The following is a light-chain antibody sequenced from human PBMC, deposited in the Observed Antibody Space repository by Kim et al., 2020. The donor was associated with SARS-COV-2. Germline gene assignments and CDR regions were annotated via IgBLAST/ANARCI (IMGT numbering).Light chain of an antibody. Sequence: GHRVTISCPGTRSNVGSNTVNWYQQFPRTAPKLLIYDNDQRPSGVPDRFSGSKSGASASLAISGLQSEDEAHYYCAAWDDSLNGWVFGGGTKLTVL. CDR3: AAWDDSLNGWV. CDR2: DND. CDR1: RSNVGSNT. V-gene: IGLV1-44*01. J-gene: IGLJ3*02.